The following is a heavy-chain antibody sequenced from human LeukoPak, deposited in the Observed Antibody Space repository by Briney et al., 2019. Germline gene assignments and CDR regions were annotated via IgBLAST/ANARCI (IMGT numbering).Heavy chain of an antibody. D-gene: IGHD1-14*01. J-gene: IGHJ4*02. CDR2: IHHSGST. V-gene: IGHV4-38-2*02. CDR3: ARDRFGMSATGTDFDF. CDR1: GYSISSGYY. Sequence: PSETLSLTCTVSGYSISSGYYWGWIRRPPGKGLEGIGSIHHSGSTYYNPSLKSRVTISVDTSKTQFSLTLSSVTAADTAVYYCARDRFGMSATGTDFDFWGRGTLLTVSS.